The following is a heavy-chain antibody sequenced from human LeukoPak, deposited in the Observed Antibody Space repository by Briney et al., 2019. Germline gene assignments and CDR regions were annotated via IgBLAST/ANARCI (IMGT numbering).Heavy chain of an antibody. J-gene: IGHJ4*02. D-gene: IGHD6-19*01. Sequence: SVKVSCKASGGTFSSYAISWVRQAPGQGLEWMGGIIPIFGTANYAQKFQGRVTITADESTSTAYMELSSLRSEDTAVYYCASSFSSGWYSSGGIDYWGQGTLVTVSS. CDR3: ASSFSSGWYSSGGIDY. CDR2: IIPIFGTA. V-gene: IGHV1-69*13. CDR1: GGTFSSYA.